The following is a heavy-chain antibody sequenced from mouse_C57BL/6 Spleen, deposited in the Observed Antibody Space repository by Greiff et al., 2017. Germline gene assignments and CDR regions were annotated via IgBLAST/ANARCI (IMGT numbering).Heavy chain of an antibody. CDR3: ARWLGPNWYFDV. Sequence: EVQLQQSGPELVKPGASVKISCKASGYTFTDYYMNWVKQSHGKSLEWIGDINPNNGGTSYNQKFKGKATLTVDKSSSTAYMELRSLTSEDSAVYYCARWLGPNWYFDVWGTGTTVTVSS. D-gene: IGHD3-3*01. CDR2: INPNNGGT. CDR1: GYTFTDYY. V-gene: IGHV1-26*01. J-gene: IGHJ1*03.